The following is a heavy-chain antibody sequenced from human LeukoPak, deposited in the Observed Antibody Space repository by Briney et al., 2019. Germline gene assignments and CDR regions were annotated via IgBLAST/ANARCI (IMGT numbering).Heavy chain of an antibody. CDR2: IIPILGIA. V-gene: IGHV1-69*04. CDR1: GYTFTSYG. J-gene: IGHJ6*02. Sequence: GASVKVSCKASGYTFTSYGISWVRQVPGQGLEWMGRIIPILGIANYAQKFQGRVTITADKSTSTAYMELSSLRSEDTAVYYCARDTIAAAGYYYYYGMDVWGQGTTVTVSS. D-gene: IGHD6-13*01. CDR3: ARDTIAAAGYYYYYGMDV.